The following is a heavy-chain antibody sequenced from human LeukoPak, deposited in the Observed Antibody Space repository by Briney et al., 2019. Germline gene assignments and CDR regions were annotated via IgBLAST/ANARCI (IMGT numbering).Heavy chain of an antibody. CDR3: ARLGGATQDV. J-gene: IGHJ6*04. V-gene: IGHV4-59*01. CDR1: GGSISSYY. Sequence: SETLSLTCTVSGGSISSYYWSWIRQPPGKGLEWIGYIYYSRSTNYNPSLKSRVTISVDTSKNQFSLKLSSVTAADTAVYYCARLGGATQDVWGKGTTVTVSS. D-gene: IGHD1-26*01. CDR2: IYYSRST.